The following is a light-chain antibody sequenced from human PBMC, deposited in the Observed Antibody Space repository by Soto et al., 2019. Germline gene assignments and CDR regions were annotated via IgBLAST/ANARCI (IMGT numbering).Light chain of an antibody. Sequence: DIQMTQSPSTLSASIGDRVTITCRTSQSVDSWLAWYQQKPGKAPKLLIYKASSLQTGVTSRFSGSGSGTEFTLTISSLQLDDFATYYCQHYNDYSRMFGQGTKVEIK. CDR2: KAS. CDR3: QHYNDYSRM. V-gene: IGKV1-5*03. J-gene: IGKJ1*01. CDR1: QSVDSW.